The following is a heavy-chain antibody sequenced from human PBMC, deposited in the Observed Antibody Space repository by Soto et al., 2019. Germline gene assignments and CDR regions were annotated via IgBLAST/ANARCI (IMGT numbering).Heavy chain of an antibody. Sequence: GESLKISCKGSGYNFDNNWVAWVRQMPGKGLEWMGRIYPGDSDTRYSPSFQGQVTISADKSISTAYVQWSSLRAEDTAVYYCAKGGRQWLVTSDFNYWGQGALVTVSS. CDR2: IYPGDSDT. CDR3: AKGGRQWLVTSDFNY. D-gene: IGHD6-19*01. CDR1: GYNFDNNW. V-gene: IGHV5-51*01. J-gene: IGHJ4*02.